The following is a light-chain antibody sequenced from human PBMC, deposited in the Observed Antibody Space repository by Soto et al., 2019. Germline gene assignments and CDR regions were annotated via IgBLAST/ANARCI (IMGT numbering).Light chain of an antibody. V-gene: IGLV2-14*01. CDR2: EVS. J-gene: IGLJ1*01. CDR3: CSYTSSTNYV. CDR1: SSDVSIYNY. Sequence: QSVLTQPASVSGSPGQSITISCTGTSSDVSIYNYVSWYQQPPGKAPKLMIYEVSNRPSGVSNRFSGAKSGNTASLTISGLQVEDEADYYCCSYTSSTNYVFGAGTKVTVL.